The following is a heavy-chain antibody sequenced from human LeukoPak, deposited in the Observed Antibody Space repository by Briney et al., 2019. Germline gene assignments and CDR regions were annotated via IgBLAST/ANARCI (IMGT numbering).Heavy chain of an antibody. CDR2: TYYRSKWSN. CDR3: ARAPIGGWYFDL. D-gene: IGHD2-15*01. Sequence: PSHTLSLTCAISGDSVSSNSAAWNWVRQSPSGGLEWLGRTYYRSKWSNDYAVSVKSRITINPDTSQNQFSLQLNSLTPEDTAVYYCARAPIGGWYFDLWGRGTLVTVSS. CDR1: GDSVSSNSAA. J-gene: IGHJ2*01. V-gene: IGHV6-1*01.